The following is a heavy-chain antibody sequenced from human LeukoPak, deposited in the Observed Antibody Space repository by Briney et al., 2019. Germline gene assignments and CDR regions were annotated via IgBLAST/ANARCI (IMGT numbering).Heavy chain of an antibody. CDR3: ARGPPSDYGDYSFYFYMDV. CDR1: GFNSDDYG. Sequence: GGSLRLSCAASGFNSDDYGMSWVRQTPGKGLEWVSGINWNGGSTGYADSMKGRFTISRDNAKNSLYLQMTSLRAEDTALYYCARGPPSDYGDYSFYFYMDVWGKGTTVTVSS. V-gene: IGHV3-20*04. CDR2: INWNGGST. J-gene: IGHJ6*03. D-gene: IGHD4-17*01.